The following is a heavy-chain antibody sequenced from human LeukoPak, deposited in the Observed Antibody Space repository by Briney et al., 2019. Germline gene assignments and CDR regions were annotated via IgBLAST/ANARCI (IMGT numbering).Heavy chain of an antibody. Sequence: SDTLSLTCTVSGGSISSGSYYWSWIRQPAGKGLEWVGRTYTSGSTIYNPSLESRVTISLDTSKNQFSLKLSSVTAADTAVYYXAXDSSLSGWFDPWGQGTLVTVSS. CDR3: AXDSSLSGWFDP. D-gene: IGHD3-10*01. CDR1: GGSISSGSYY. CDR2: TYTSGST. J-gene: IGHJ5*02. V-gene: IGHV4-61*02.